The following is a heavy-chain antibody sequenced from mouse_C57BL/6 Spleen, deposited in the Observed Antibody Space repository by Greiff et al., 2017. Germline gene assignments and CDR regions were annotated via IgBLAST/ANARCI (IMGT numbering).Heavy chain of an antibody. CDR2: ISSGGSYT. J-gene: IGHJ2*01. Sequence: EVQLVESGGDLVKPGGSLKLSCAASGFTFSSYGMSWVRQTPDKRLEWVATISSGGSYTYYPDSVKGRFTISRDNAKNTLYLQMSSLKSEDTAMYYCARQGSNYDYWGQGTTLTVSS. CDR3: ARQGSNYDY. CDR1: GFTFSSYG. V-gene: IGHV5-6*01. D-gene: IGHD2-5*01.